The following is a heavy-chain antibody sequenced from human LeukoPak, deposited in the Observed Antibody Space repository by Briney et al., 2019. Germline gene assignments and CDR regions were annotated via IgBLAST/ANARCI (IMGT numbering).Heavy chain of an antibody. D-gene: IGHD3-22*01. V-gene: IGHV4-30-2*01. CDR1: GGSISSGGYS. CDR2: IYHSGST. CDR3: ARGGDDSSGIVY. Sequence: SQTLSLTCAVSGGSISSGGYSWSWIRQPPGKGLEWIGYIYHSGSTYYNPSLKSRVTISVDRSKNQFSLKLSSVTAADTAVYYCARGGDDSSGIVYWGQGTLVTVSS. J-gene: IGHJ4*02.